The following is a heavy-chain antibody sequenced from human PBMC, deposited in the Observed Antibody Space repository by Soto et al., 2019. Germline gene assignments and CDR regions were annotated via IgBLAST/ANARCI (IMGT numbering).Heavy chain of an antibody. CDR2: IVVGSGNT. Sequence: SVKVSCKASGFTFTNSAVQWVRQARGQRLEWIGWIVVGSGNTNYVQKFQGRVTFTRDMSTSTAYMELSSLRSEDTAVYYCAALPAYDWHTYYFDDWGPGTPVTVSS. CDR1: GFTFTNSA. V-gene: IGHV1-58*01. CDR3: AALPAYDWHTYYFDD. D-gene: IGHD1-20*01. J-gene: IGHJ4*02.